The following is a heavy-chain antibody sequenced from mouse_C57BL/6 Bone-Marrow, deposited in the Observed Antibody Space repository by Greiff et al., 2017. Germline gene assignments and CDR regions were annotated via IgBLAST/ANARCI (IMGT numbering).Heavy chain of an antibody. Sequence: EVKLVESGGGLVKPVGSLKLSCAASGFTFSSYAMSWVRQTPEKRLEWVATISDGGSYTYYPDNVKGRFTISRDNAKNNLYLQMSHLKSEDTAMYYCARDFLVKAYWGQGTLVTVSA. CDR2: ISDGGSYT. J-gene: IGHJ3*01. CDR1: GFTFSSYA. V-gene: IGHV5-4*01. CDR3: ARDFLVKAY. D-gene: IGHD1-3*01.